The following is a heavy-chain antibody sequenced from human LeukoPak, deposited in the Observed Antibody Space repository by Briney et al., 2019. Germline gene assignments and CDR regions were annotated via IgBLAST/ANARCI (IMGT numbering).Heavy chain of an antibody. J-gene: IGHJ6*03. V-gene: IGHV1-2*02. CDR1: GYTFTGYY. Sequence: ASVKVSCKASGYTFTGYYMHWVRQAPGQGLEWMGWINPNSGGTNYAQKFQGRVTMTRDTSISTAYMELSRLRSDDTAVYYRARDEYSSSLWGYYYYMDVWGKGTTVTVSS. CDR2: INPNSGGT. D-gene: IGHD6-6*01. CDR3: ARDEYSSSLWGYYYYMDV.